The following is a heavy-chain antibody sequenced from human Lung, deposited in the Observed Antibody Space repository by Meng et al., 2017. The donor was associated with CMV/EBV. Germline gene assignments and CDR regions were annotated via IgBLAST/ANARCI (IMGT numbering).Heavy chain of an antibody. CDR1: GFTFSSYW. J-gene: IGHJ6*02. Sequence: GEXXKISCAASGFTFSSYWMSWVRQAPGKGLEWVANINQDGNEEYYVDSLKGRFTISRDNAKNSLYLQMTSLRAEDTAVYYCARDGTLSPYYYYYGMDVWXQGTTVTFSS. V-gene: IGHV3-7*01. CDR2: INQDGNEE. CDR3: ARDGTLSPYYYYYGMDV.